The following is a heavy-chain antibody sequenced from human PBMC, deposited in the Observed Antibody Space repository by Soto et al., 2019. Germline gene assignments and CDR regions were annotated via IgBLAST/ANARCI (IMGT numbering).Heavy chain of an antibody. CDR3: ARARGVVVAATLYYYYMDV. V-gene: IGHV4-31*03. J-gene: IGHJ6*03. CDR1: GGSISSGGYY. Sequence: PSETLSLTCTVSGGSISSGGYYWSWIRQHPGKGLEWIGYIYYSGSTYYNPSLKSRVTISVDTPKNQFSLKLSSVTAADTAVYYCARARGVVVAATLYYYYMDVWGKGTTVTVS. D-gene: IGHD2-15*01. CDR2: IYYSGST.